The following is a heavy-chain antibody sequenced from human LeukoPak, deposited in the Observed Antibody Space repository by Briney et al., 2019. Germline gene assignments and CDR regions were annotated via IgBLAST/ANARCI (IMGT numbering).Heavy chain of an antibody. V-gene: IGHV3-33*01. CDR2: IWFDGKTT. D-gene: IGHD5-12*01. CDR1: GFTFSTHA. J-gene: IGHJ6*02. CDR3: TTDEGSGYQYYYGMDA. Sequence: PGGSLRLSCAASGFTFSTHAMHWVRQAPAKGLEWVAMIWFDGKTTYYVNSVKGRFTISRDNSKNTVDLRMNSLKTEDTALYYCTTDEGSGYQYYYGMDAWGQGTTVTVSS.